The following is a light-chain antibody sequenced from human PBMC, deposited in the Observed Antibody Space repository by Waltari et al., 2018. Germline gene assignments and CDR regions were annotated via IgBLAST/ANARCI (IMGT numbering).Light chain of an antibody. V-gene: IGKV1-5*03. Sequence: DIQMIRYPSTLSASVGDRVTITCRASQSISTWLAWYQQKPGKAPNLLFYKASNLESGVPSRFSGSGSGTEFTLTISSLQPDDFATYYCQQYSTYYTFGQGTKLEIK. CDR2: KAS. CDR1: QSISTW. J-gene: IGKJ2*01. CDR3: QQYSTYYT.